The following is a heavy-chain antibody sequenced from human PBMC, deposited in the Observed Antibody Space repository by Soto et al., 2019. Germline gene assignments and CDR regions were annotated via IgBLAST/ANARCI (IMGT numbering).Heavy chain of an antibody. CDR3: AKGAADTTVTYYYYMDV. Sequence: EVQLLESGGGLVQPGGSLRLSCAASGFTFSSYAMSWVRQAPGKGLEWVSAISGSGGSTYYPDSVKGRFTISRDNSKNALYLEMNSMRPEDTAVYYCAKGAADTTVTYYYYMDVWGKGTTVTVS. CDR1: GFTFSSYA. J-gene: IGHJ6*03. V-gene: IGHV3-23*01. D-gene: IGHD4-17*01. CDR2: ISGSGGST.